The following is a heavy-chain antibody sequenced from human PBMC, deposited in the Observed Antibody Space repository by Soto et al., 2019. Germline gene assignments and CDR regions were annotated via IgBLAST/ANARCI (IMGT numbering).Heavy chain of an antibody. J-gene: IGHJ4*02. D-gene: IGHD3-9*01. V-gene: IGHV3-9*01. Sequence: EVQLVESGGGLVQPGRSLRLSCAASGFTFDHYAIHWVRQATGKGLEWVSGISWNSDSIGYADSVKGRFTISRDNAKNSQYLQMTILRAEDTALYYCAKSFAVGYDILTGYHYFDCWGQGTQVTVSS. CDR1: GFTFDHYA. CDR2: ISWNSDSI. CDR3: AKSFAVGYDILTGYHYFDC.